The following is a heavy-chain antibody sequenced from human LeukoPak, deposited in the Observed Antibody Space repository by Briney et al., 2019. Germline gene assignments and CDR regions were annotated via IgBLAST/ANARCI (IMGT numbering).Heavy chain of an antibody. CDR1: GFTVSSNY. D-gene: IGHD3-22*01. J-gene: IGHJ5*02. V-gene: IGHV3-53*01. CDR3: ARDLNYDSAS. CDR2: IYSGGST. Sequence: GGSLRLSCAASGFTVSSNYMSWVRQAPGKGLEWVSVIYSGGSTYYADFVKGRFTISRDNSKNTVYLQMNSLRAEDTAVYYCARDLNYDSASWGQGTLVTVSS.